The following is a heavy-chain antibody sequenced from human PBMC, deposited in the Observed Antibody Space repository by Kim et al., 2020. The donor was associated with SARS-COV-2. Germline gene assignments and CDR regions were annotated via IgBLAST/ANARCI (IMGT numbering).Heavy chain of an antibody. CDR1: GYTFTSYG. Sequence: ASVKVSCKASGYTFTSYGISWVRQAPGQGLEWMGWISAYNGNTNYAQKLQGRVTMTTDTSTSTAYMELRSLRSDDTAVYYCAREVNILTGWSWSYYYYGMDVWVQGTTVTVSS. D-gene: IGHD3-9*01. J-gene: IGHJ6*02. V-gene: IGHV1-18*04. CDR2: ISAYNGNT. CDR3: AREVNILTGWSWSYYYYGMDV.